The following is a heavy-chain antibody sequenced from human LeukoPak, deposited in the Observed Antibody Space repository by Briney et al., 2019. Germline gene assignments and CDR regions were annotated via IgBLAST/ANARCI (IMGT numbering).Heavy chain of an antibody. J-gene: IGHJ3*02. CDR1: GYTFTDYY. CDR2: VDPEDGET. Sequence: ASVKISCKASGYTFTDYYMHWVQQAPGKRLEWMGRVDPEDGETIYAEKFQGRVTITADTSTDTAYMELSSLRSEDTAVYYCATMYCSSTSCYRAFDIWGQGTMVTVSS. D-gene: IGHD2-2*02. V-gene: IGHV1-69-2*01. CDR3: ATMYCSSTSCYRAFDI.